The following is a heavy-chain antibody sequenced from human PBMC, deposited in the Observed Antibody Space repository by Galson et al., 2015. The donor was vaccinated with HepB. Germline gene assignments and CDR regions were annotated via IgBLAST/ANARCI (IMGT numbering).Heavy chain of an antibody. CDR3: ARIGHYDFWSALDGAAFDM. CDR1: GFSLSNAGMG. CDR2: IFSNDKK. Sequence: PALVKPTQTLTLTCTVSGFSLSNAGMGVSWIRQPPGKALEWLAHIFSNDKKSYSTSLKSRLSISKDTSKSQVVLSMTNMDPVDTATYYCARIGHYDFWSALDGAAFDMWGQGTMVTVSS. V-gene: IGHV2-26*01. J-gene: IGHJ3*02. D-gene: IGHD3-3*01.